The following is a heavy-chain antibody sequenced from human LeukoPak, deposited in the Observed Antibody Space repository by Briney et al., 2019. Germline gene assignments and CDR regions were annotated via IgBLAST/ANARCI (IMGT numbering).Heavy chain of an antibody. CDR3: ARADYYDSSGPTFPFDY. CDR1: GFTFSSYA. V-gene: IGHV3-64*01. CDR2: ISSNVGST. J-gene: IGHJ4*02. D-gene: IGHD3-22*01. Sequence: GGSLRLSCAASGFTFSSYAMHWVRQAPGKGLEYVSAISSNVGSTYYANSVKGRFTISRDNSKNTLYLQMGSLRAEDMAVYYCARADYYDSSGPTFPFDYWGQGTLVTVSS.